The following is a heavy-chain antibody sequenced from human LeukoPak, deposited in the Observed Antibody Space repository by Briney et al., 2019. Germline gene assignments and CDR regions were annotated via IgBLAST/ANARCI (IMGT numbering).Heavy chain of an antibody. D-gene: IGHD3-10*01. CDR2: ISGSGGGT. CDR3: ATGDGSGSPSDY. Sequence: PGGSLRLSCAASGCTFNNYAMNWVRQAPGKGLEWVSGISGSGGGTYFADSVKGRFTISRDNSKNTLYLQMNSLRAEDTAIYYCATGDGSGSPSDYWGQGTLVTVSS. J-gene: IGHJ4*02. CDR1: GCTFNNYA. V-gene: IGHV3-23*01.